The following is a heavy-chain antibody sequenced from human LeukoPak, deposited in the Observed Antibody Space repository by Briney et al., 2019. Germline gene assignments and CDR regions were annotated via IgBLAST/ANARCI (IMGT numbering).Heavy chain of an antibody. D-gene: IGHD3-10*01. CDR1: GYSISSGYY. CDR2: IYHSGST. V-gene: IGHV4-38-2*01. CDR3: ARVFTMARGPFDY. J-gene: IGHJ4*02. Sequence: SETLSLNCAVSGYSISSGYYWGWIRQPPGKGLEWIGSIYHSGSTYYNPSLKSRVTISVDTSKNQFSLKLSSVTAADTAVYYCARVFTMARGPFDYWGQGTLVTVSS.